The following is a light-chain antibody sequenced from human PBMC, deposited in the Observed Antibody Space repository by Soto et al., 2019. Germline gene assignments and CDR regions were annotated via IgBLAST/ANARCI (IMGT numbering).Light chain of an antibody. CDR3: QAYDTSLSGGVV. Sequence: QLVLTQPPSVSGAPGQRVTISCTGTSSDLGAGFDVHWYQQLPGTAPKLLIYGNINRPSGVPDRFSGSKSGTSASLVITGLQAEDEADYYCQAYDTSLSGGVVFGAGTQLTVL. CDR2: GNI. CDR1: SSDLGAGFD. J-gene: IGLJ2*01. V-gene: IGLV1-40*01.